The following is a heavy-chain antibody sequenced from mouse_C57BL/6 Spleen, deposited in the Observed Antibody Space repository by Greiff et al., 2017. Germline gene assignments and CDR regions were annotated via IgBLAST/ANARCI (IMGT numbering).Heavy chain of an antibody. Sequence: QVQLQQPGAELVKPGASVKMSCKASGYTFTSYWITWVKQRPGQGLEWIGDIYPGSGSTNYNEKFKSKATLTVDTSSRTAYMQLSSLTSEDSAVYYCARGLITTVVEDAMDYWGQGTSVTVSS. CDR3: ARGLITTVVEDAMDY. D-gene: IGHD1-1*01. CDR1: GYTFTSYW. V-gene: IGHV1-55*01. J-gene: IGHJ4*01. CDR2: IYPGSGST.